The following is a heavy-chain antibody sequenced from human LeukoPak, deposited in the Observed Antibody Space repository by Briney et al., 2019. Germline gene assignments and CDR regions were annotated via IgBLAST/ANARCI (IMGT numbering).Heavy chain of an antibody. V-gene: IGHV4-39*01. CDR3: ARLIAAAPDAFDI. CDR1: DGSISSTNYY. D-gene: IGHD6-13*01. Sequence: PSETPSLTCTVSDGSISSTNYYWGWIRQPPGKGLEWIGSIYYSESTFYNPSLESRVTISVDTSKNQFSLKVSSVTAADTAVYYCARLIAAAPDAFDIWGQGTMVTVSS. CDR2: IYYSEST. J-gene: IGHJ3*02.